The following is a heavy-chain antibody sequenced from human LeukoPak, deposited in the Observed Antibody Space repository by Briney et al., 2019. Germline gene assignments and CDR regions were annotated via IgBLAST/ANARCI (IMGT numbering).Heavy chain of an antibody. D-gene: IGHD3-22*01. J-gene: IGHJ4*02. Sequence: ASVKVSCKASGYTFTSYGISWVRQAPGQGLEWMGWISAYNGNTNYAQKLQGRVTMTTDTSTSTAYMELRSLRSDDTAVYYCARETRSPYYYDSSGYLADYWGQGTLVTVSS. V-gene: IGHV1-18*01. CDR1: GYTFTSYG. CDR3: ARETRSPYYYDSSGYLADY. CDR2: ISAYNGNT.